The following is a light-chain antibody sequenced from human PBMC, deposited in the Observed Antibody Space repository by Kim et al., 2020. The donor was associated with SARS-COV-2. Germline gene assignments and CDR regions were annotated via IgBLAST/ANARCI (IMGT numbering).Light chain of an antibody. Sequence: DIQMTQSPSTLSAFVGDRVTMTCRASQSVDGWLAWYQQKPGKAPRLLIYQASKLASGVPSRFSGSGSGTDFTLTVSNLQSDDSAVYYCKQYETYWTFGPGTKVDLK. J-gene: IGKJ1*01. CDR1: QSVDGW. V-gene: IGKV1-5*03. CDR3: KQYETYWT. CDR2: QAS.